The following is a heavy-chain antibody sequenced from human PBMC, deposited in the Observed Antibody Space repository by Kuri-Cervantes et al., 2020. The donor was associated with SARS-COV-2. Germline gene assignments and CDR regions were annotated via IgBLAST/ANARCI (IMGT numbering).Heavy chain of an antibody. CDR2: IYYSGST. D-gene: IGHD2-2*01. V-gene: IGHV4-59*01. Sequence: SGFTFSSYSMNWIRQPPGKGLEWIGYIYYSGSTNYNPSLKSRVTISVDTSKNQFSLKLSSVTAADTAVYYCARGVVVVPAAVIFFDYWGQGTLVTVS. CDR3: ARGVVVVPAAVIFFDY. CDR1: GFTFSSYS. J-gene: IGHJ4*02.